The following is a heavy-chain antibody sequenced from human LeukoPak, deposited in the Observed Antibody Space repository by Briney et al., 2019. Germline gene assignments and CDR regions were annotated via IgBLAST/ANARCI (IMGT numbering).Heavy chain of an antibody. J-gene: IGHJ4*02. D-gene: IGHD5-12*01. CDR3: AKDWAVLGTMVPN. Sequence: GGSRRLSCAASGLIFGSYGMHWVRQAPGKGLEWVAFIRFGGTNKYYAESVKGRFTISRDNSKNTLYLQMNSLRPEDTAVYYCAKDWAVLGTMVPNWGQGTVVTVSS. CDR1: GLIFGSYG. V-gene: IGHV3-30*02. CDR2: IRFGGTNK.